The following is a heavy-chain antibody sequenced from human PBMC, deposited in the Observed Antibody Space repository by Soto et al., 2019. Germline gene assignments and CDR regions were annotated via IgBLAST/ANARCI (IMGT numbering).Heavy chain of an antibody. Sequence: EVQLVEAGGGLVKPGGSLRLSCAASGFTFSSYSMNLVRQAPWKVLEWVSSISRSSSYIYYADSVKGRFTISRDNAKNALYLQMNSLRAEDTAVYYCARDWGYYYYYGMDVWGPGTTVT. J-gene: IGHJ6*02. V-gene: IGHV3-21*01. CDR3: ARDWGYYYYYGMDV. CDR2: ISRSSSYI. CDR1: GFTFSSYS. D-gene: IGHD3-16*01.